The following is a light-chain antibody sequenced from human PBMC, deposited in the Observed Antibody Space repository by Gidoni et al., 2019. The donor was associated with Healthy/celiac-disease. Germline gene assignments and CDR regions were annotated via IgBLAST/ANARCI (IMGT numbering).Light chain of an antibody. CDR2: GAS. CDR1: QSVSSN. V-gene: IGKV3-15*01. J-gene: IGKJ2*01. CDR3: QQYNNWPPYT. Sequence: EIVMTQSPATLSVSPGVRATLSCRASQSVSSNLAWYQQKPGQAPRLLIYGASTRATGIPARFSVSGSGTEFTLTISSLQSEDFAVYYCQQYNNWPPYTFGQGTKLEIK.